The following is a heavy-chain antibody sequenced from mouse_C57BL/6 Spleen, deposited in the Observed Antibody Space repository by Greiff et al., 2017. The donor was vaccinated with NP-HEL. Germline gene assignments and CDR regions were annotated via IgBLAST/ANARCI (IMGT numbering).Heavy chain of an antibody. D-gene: IGHD2-4*01. CDR1: GYSFTDYN. V-gene: IGHV1-39*01. J-gene: IGHJ4*01. CDR3: ARGDYDEVYYAMDY. CDR2: INPNYGTT. Sequence: VQLQQSGPELVKPGASVKISCKASGYSFTDYNMNWVKQSKGKSLEWIGVINPNYGTTSYNQKFKGKATLTVDQSSSTAYMQLNSLTSEDSAVYYWARGDYDEVYYAMDYWGQGTSVTVSS.